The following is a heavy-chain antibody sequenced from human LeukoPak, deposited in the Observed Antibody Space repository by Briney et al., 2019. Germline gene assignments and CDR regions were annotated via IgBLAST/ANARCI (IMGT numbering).Heavy chain of an antibody. V-gene: IGHV3-21*01. CDR1: GFTFSSYS. CDR3: ARGYCPNGICYPNDAFDI. J-gene: IGHJ3*02. CDR2: ISSSSSYI. Sequence: GGSLRLSCAASGFTFSSYSMNWVRQAPGKGLEWVSSISSSSSYIYYADSVKGRFTISRDNSKNTLYLQMGSLRAEDTAVYYCARGYCPNGICYPNDAFDIWGQGTMVAVSS. D-gene: IGHD2-8*01.